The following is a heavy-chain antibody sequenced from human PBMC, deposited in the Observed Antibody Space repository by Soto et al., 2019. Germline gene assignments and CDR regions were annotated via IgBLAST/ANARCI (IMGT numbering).Heavy chain of an antibody. CDR2: IYSGGST. J-gene: IGHJ4*02. CDR3: ARVGGALAAAGPFDY. Sequence: GGSLRLSCAASGFTVSSNYMSWVRQAPGKGLEWVSVIYSGGSTYYADSVKGRFTISRHNSKNTLYLQMNSLRAEDTAVYYCARVGGALAAAGPFDYWGQGTLVTVSS. V-gene: IGHV3-66*01. D-gene: IGHD6-13*01. CDR1: GFTVSSNY.